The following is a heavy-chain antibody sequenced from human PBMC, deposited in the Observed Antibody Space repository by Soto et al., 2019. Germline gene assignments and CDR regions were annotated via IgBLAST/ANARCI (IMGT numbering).Heavy chain of an antibody. CDR1: GYTFTSYG. CDR3: ARDPYSTVTTLNWFDP. D-gene: IGHD4-17*01. J-gene: IGHJ5*02. CDR2: ISAYNGNT. V-gene: IGHV1-18*01. Sequence: ASVKVSCKASGYTFTSYGISWVRQAPGQGLEWMGWISAYNGNTNYAQKLQGRVTMTTDTSTSTAYMELRSLRSDDTAVYYSARDPYSTVTTLNWFDPWGQGTLVTVSS.